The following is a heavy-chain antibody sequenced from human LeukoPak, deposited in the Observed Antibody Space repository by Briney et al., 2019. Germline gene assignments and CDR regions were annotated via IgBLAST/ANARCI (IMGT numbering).Heavy chain of an antibody. J-gene: IGHJ4*02. Sequence: QPGGSLRLSCAASGFTFSGYGMHWVRQAPGKGLEWVALISYDGSNKYYADSVKGRFTISRDNSKNALYLQMNSLRAEDTAVYYCVRDRNAFDYWGQGTLVTVSS. CDR1: GFTFSGYG. CDR3: VRDRNAFDY. CDR2: ISYDGSNK. V-gene: IGHV3-30*03.